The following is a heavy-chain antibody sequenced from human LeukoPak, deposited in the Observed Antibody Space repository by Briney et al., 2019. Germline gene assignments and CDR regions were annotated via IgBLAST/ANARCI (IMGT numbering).Heavy chain of an antibody. CDR1: GFTVSSIY. D-gene: IGHD2-15*01. Sequence: PGGSLRLSCAASGFTVSSIYMSWVRQAPGEGLEWVSIIYRGGSTYYADSVKGRFTISRDNSKNTVDLQMNSLRAEDTAVYYCARDSCWGGTCYSTEYWGQGTLVAVSS. J-gene: IGHJ4*02. CDR3: ARDSCWGGTCYSTEY. CDR2: IYRGGST. V-gene: IGHV3-53*01.